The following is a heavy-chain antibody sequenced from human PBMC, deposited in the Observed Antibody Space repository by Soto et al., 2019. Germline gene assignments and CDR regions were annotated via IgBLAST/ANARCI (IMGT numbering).Heavy chain of an antibody. Sequence: GGSLRLSCAASGFTFTLYAIHWVRQAPGKGLEWVAVISHDGSIKYYTDSVKGRFTISRDNSLHTVYLQMNSLGPEDTAVYYCTRVDFYGSGANDYWGPGILVTVSS. CDR2: ISHDGSIK. V-gene: IGHV3-30-3*01. CDR1: GFTFTLYA. D-gene: IGHD3-10*01. CDR3: TRVDFYGSGANDY. J-gene: IGHJ4*02.